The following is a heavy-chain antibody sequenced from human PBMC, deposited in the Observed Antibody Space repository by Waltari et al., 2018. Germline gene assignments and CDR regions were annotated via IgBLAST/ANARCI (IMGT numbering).Heavy chain of an antibody. D-gene: IGHD6-19*01. J-gene: IGHJ4*02. CDR3: ARDQSSGFVYFDY. Sequence: QVQLQESGPGLVKPSQTLSLTCTVPGGSIRSGAYYWSWIPQPPGKGLEWIGYIYYSGSTYYNPSLKSRVTISVDTSKNQFSLKLSSVTAADTAVYYCARDQSSGFVYFDYWGQGTLVTVSS. CDR1: GGSIRSGAYY. CDR2: IYYSGST. V-gene: IGHV4-30-4*08.